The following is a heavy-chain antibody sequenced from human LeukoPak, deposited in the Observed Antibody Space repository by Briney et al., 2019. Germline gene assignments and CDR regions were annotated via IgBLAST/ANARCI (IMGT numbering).Heavy chain of an antibody. J-gene: IGHJ6*02. V-gene: IGHV4-4*07. CDR3: FLQAEDVIRYPRAYYGMDV. D-gene: IGHD3-9*01. Sequence: SETLSLTCTVSRGPSSSHYWTWIRQPAGKGLEWMGRRHPSGTTNHNPSRKSRVTISVDTSKNQFSLKLTSVTAADAAVYYFFLQAEDVIRYPRAYYGMDVWGQGTTVTVSS. CDR1: RGPSSSHY. CDR2: RHPSGTT.